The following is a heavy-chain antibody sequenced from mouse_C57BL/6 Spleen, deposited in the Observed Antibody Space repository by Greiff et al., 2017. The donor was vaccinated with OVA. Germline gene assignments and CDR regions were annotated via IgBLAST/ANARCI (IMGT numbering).Heavy chain of an antibody. J-gene: IGHJ4*01. D-gene: IGHD1-1*01. CDR3: ARKRTTVDYYAMDY. CDR1: GYTFTSYW. V-gene: IGHV1-55*01. CDR2: IYPGSGST. Sequence: VKLKQPGAELVKPGASVKMSCKASGYTFTSYWITWVKQRPGQGLEWIGDIYPGSGSTNYNEKFKSKATLTVDTSSSTAYMQLSSLTSEDSAVYYCARKRTTVDYYAMDYWGQGTSVTVSS.